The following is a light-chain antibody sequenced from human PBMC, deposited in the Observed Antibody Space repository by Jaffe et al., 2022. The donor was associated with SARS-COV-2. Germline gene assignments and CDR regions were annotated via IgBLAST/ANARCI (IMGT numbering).Light chain of an antibody. CDR3: HQYYGIPLT. Sequence: DIVMTQSPDSLAVSLGERATINCKSSQSVLYSSNNRNYLAWYQQKPGQPPKLLISWASTRESGVPDRFSGSGSGTDFTLTISSLQAEDVAVYYCHQYYGIPLTFGGGTKVEIK. CDR1: QSVLYSSNNRNY. J-gene: IGKJ4*01. CDR2: WAS. V-gene: IGKV4-1*01.